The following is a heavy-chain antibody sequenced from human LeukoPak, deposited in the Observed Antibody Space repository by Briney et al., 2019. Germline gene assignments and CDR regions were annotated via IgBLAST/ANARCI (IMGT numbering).Heavy chain of an antibody. D-gene: IGHD7-27*01. CDR2: IRSKANSYAT. J-gene: IGHJ4*02. Sequence: PGGSLRLSCTASGFTISGSAMHWVRQASGKGLEWVGRIRSKANSYATVYAASVKGRYTISRDDSKNTAYLQMNSLKTEDTALYYCTRSNNWGSGDWGQGILVTVSS. CDR3: TRSNNWGSGD. CDR1: GFTISGSA. V-gene: IGHV3-73*01.